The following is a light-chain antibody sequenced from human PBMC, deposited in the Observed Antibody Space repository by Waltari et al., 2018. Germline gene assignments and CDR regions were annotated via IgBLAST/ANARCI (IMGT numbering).Light chain of an antibody. V-gene: IGLV2-11*01. J-gene: IGLJ3*02. CDR1: SSDVGGSDY. CDR2: DVR. CDR3: CAYTGNFWV. Sequence: QSALTQPRSVSGSPGQSVTISCTGSSSDVGGSDYVSWYQQHPGKAPELMIFDVRKRPSGVPDRFSGSKSGNTASLTISGLQADDEADYYCCAYTGNFWVFGGGTALIVL.